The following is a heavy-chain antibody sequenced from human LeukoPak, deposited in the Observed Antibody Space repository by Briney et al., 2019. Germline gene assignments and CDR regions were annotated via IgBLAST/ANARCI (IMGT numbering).Heavy chain of an antibody. CDR1: GFTFSSYA. CDR3: AKDREWSGGPDAFDI. D-gene: IGHD3-3*01. V-gene: IGHV3-23*01. Sequence: PGGSLRLSCAASGFTFSSYAMSWVRQAPGKGLEWVSAISGSGGSTYYADSVKGRFTISRDNSKNTLYLQMNNLRAEDTAVYYCAKDREWSGGPDAFDIWGQGTMVTVSS. J-gene: IGHJ3*02. CDR2: ISGSGGST.